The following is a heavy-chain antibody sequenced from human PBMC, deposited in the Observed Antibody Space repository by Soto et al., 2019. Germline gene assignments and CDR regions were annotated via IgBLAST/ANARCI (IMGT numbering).Heavy chain of an antibody. CDR3: GRAHVDFSNLDY. D-gene: IGHD3-3*02. CDR2: ISVGNGNT. CDR1: GYTFTNYA. J-gene: IGHJ4*02. Sequence: ASVKVSCKASGYTFTNYAIHWVRQAPGQRLEWMGRISVGNGNTKYSQKFQDRVTISRDTTASTAYVELSSLRSEDTAVYYCGRAHVDFSNLDYWGQGTLVTVSS. V-gene: IGHV1-3*01.